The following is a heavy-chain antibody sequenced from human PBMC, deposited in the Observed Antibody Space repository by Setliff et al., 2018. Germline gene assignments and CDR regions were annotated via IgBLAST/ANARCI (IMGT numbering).Heavy chain of an antibody. D-gene: IGHD2-2*01. CDR1: GVSFSSTTFY. CDR2: VSFFGSA. J-gene: IGHJ4*02. V-gene: IGHV4-39*07. Sequence: SETLSLTCNVSGVSFSSTTFYWAWIRQSPGKGLEWIGSVSFFGSAYYNPSLKSRLSISADTSKNQFSLKLTSVTAADTAVYYCARTHCTTTSCFYFHYWGQGTVVTV. CDR3: ARTHCTTTSCFYFHY.